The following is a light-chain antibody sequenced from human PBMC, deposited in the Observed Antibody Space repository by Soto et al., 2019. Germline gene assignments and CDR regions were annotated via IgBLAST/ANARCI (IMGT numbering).Light chain of an antibody. CDR3: QHYNNWPPWT. J-gene: IGKJ1*01. CDR2: GAS. CDR1: QSVSSN. V-gene: IGKV3-15*01. Sequence: EIVMTQSPVTLSVSPGERATLSCRASQSVSSNLAWYQQKPGQAHRLLIYGASTRGTGVPARFSGSGSGTEFTLTISSLQSEDFAVYYCQHYNNWPPWTFGQGTKVEIK.